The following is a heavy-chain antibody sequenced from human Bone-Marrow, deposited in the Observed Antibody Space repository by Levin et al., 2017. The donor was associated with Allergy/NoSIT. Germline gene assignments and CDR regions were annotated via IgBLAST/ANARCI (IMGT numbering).Heavy chain of an antibody. J-gene: IGHJ4*02. V-gene: IGHV4-39*07. CDR1: GDSISSTTYS. CDR2: IYYDENT. CDR3: ARVEGWVPTRGAVDS. D-gene: IGHD1-26*01. Sequence: SETLSLTCSVSGDSISSTTYSWGWIRQPPGKGPEWIGNIYYDENTHYNPSLKSRVTISRDRSKNQFSLELRSVTAADPAVYYCARVEGWVPTRGAVDSWGQGTQVTVSS.